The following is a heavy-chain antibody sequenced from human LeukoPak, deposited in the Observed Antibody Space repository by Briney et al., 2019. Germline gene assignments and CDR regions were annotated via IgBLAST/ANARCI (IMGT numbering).Heavy chain of an antibody. J-gene: IGHJ4*02. Sequence: GGSLRLSCAASGFTFTTYVMHWVRQAPGKGLEWVSVISSDGSNKYYADSVKGRFTISRDNSRNTLYLQMNSLRAEDTAVYYCAKIVGGDGIDYWGQGTLVTVSS. CDR3: AKIVGGDGIDY. V-gene: IGHV3-30*18. D-gene: IGHD2-21*02. CDR1: GFTFTTYV. CDR2: ISSDGSNK.